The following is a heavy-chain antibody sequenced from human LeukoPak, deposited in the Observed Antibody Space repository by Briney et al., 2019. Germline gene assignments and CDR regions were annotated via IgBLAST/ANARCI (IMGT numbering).Heavy chain of an antibody. CDR1: GFTFSSYA. CDR3: ASRTDGSGSYSDY. Sequence: QSGGSLRLSCVASGFTFSSYAMSWVRQAPGKGLEWVSTISGSGGSTYYADSVKGRFTISRDNAKNSLYLQMNSLRAEDTAVYYCASRTDGSGSYSDYWGQGTLVTVSS. D-gene: IGHD3-10*01. J-gene: IGHJ4*02. V-gene: IGHV3-23*01. CDR2: ISGSGGST.